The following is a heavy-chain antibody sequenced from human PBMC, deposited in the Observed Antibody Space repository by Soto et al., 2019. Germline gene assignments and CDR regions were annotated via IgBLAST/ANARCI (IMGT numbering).Heavy chain of an antibody. CDR2: IYPGDSDT. J-gene: IGHJ6*04. CDR3: ARTRSFTLGFYYDGMDV. D-gene: IGHD6-6*01. Sequence: PGESLKISCQGSGYSFASYWIGWVRQMPGKDLEWMGIIYPGDSDTRYSPSFQGQVTISADKSLRTAYLQWTSLKASDTALYYCARTRSFTLGFYYDGMDVWGKGTKFTAPQ. V-gene: IGHV5-51*01. CDR1: GYSFASYW.